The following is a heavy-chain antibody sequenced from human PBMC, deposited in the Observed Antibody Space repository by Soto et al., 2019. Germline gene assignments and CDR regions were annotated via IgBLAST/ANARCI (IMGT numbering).Heavy chain of an antibody. Sequence: EVKVVESGGGLVQPGGSLRLSCAASGFTVSNYYVTWVRQAPGKGPEWVSTIDSGDRTYYGDSVKGRFTISRDNSKNTLYLQMNSLRAEDTAVYYCASGYCGGGSCYPAHWGQGTLVTVSS. CDR1: GFTVSNYY. V-gene: IGHV3-66*01. J-gene: IGHJ4*02. CDR3: ASGYCGGGSCYPAH. CDR2: IDSGDRT. D-gene: IGHD2-15*01.